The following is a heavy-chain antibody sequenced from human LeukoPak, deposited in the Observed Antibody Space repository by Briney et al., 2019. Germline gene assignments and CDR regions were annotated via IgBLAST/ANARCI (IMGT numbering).Heavy chain of an antibody. Sequence: PGGSLRLSCAASGFTFSSYGMHWVRQAPGKGLEWVAVISYDGSNKYYADSVKGRFTISRDNSKNTLYLQMNSLRAEDTAVYYCAKDPSPPAYYYGMDVWAQGTTVTVSS. J-gene: IGHJ6*02. CDR1: GFTFSSYG. CDR2: ISYDGSNK. CDR3: AKDPSPPAYYYGMDV. V-gene: IGHV3-30*18.